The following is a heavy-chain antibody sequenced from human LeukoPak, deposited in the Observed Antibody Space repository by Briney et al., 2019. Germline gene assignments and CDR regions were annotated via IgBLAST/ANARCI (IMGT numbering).Heavy chain of an antibody. D-gene: IGHD2-15*01. V-gene: IGHV5-51*01. CDR3: ARGPHDKYCSGGSCYGGFDY. Sequence: GESLKISCKGSGYSFTSYWIAWVRQMPGKGLEWMGIIYPGDSDTRYSPSFQGQVTISADKSISTAYVQWSSLKASDTAMYYCARGPHDKYCSGGSCYGGFDYWGQGTLVTVSS. CDR1: GYSFTSYW. J-gene: IGHJ4*02. CDR2: IYPGDSDT.